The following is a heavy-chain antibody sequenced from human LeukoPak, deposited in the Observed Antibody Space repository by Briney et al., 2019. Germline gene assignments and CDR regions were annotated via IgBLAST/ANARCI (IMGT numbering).Heavy chain of an antibody. Sequence: GRSLRLSCAASGFTFSSYAMHWVRQAPGKGLEWVAVISYDGSNKYYADSVKGRFTISRDNSKNTLYLQMNSLRAEDTAVYYCARESPPVKYSSGWYVSWFDPWGQGTPVTVSS. V-gene: IGHV3-30-3*01. CDR2: ISYDGSNK. CDR3: ARESPPVKYSSGWYVSWFDP. J-gene: IGHJ5*02. CDR1: GFTFSSYA. D-gene: IGHD6-19*01.